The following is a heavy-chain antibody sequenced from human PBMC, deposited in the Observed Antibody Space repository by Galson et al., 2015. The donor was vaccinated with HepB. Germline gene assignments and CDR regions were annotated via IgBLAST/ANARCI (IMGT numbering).Heavy chain of an antibody. CDR2: INHSGST. CDR3: ARHRCSSTSCYGFDY. CDR1: GGSFSGYY. V-gene: IGHV4-34*01. Sequence: SETLSLTCAVYGGSFSGYYWSWIRQPPGKGLEWIGEINHSGSTNYNPSLKSRVTISVDTSKNQFSLKLSSVTAADTAVYYCARHRCSSTSCYGFDYWGQGTLVTVSS. D-gene: IGHD2-2*01. J-gene: IGHJ4*02.